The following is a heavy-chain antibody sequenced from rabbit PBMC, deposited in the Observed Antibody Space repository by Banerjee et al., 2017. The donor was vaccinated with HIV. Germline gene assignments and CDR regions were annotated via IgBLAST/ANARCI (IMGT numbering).Heavy chain of an antibody. CDR1: GFSFSSGYW. V-gene: IGHV1S45*01. D-gene: IGHD8-1*01. J-gene: IGHJ4*01. CDR2: IYTSRGST. Sequence: QEQLEESGGDLVKPEGSLTLTCTASGFSFSSGYWMCWVRQAPGKGLEWIACIYTSRGSTWYASWAKGRFTISKTSSTTVTLQMTSLTAADTATYFCARGNTAGGSGYNLWGPGTLVTVS. CDR3: ARGNTAGGSGYNL.